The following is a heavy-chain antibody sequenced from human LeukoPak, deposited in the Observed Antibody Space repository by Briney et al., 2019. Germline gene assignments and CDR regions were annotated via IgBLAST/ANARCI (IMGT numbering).Heavy chain of an antibody. CDR1: GGSISIYY. CDR3: AKDAAYNPFDY. J-gene: IGHJ4*02. Sequence: SETLSLTCTVSGGSISIYYWSWIRQPPGKGLEWIGCIYYSGSTNYNPSLKSRVTISVDTSKNQFSLKLNSVTTADTAVYYCAKDAAYNPFDYWGQGTLVTVSS. CDR2: IYYSGST. V-gene: IGHV4-59*01. D-gene: IGHD5-24*01.